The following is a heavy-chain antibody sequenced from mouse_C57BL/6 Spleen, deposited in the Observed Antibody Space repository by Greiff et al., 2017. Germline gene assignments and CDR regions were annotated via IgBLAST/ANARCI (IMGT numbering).Heavy chain of an antibody. D-gene: IGHD2-10*02. CDR1: GFTFSSYA. CDR3: TREYGNYGVYFDY. Sequence: EVMLVESGEGLVKPGGSLKLSCAASGFTFSSYAMSWVRQTPEKRLEWVAYIGSGGDYIYYAATVKGRFTISRDNARKTLYLQMSSLKSEDTAMYYGTREYGNYGVYFDYGGKGTTLTGSS. V-gene: IGHV5-9-1*02. CDR2: IGSGGDYI. J-gene: IGHJ2*01.